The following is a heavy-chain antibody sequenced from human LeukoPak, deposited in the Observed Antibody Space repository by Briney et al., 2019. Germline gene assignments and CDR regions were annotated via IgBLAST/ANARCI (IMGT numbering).Heavy chain of an antibody. CDR3: ARDPPRSHSFDY. Sequence: GGSVRLSCAASGFTFDDYGMSWLRHAPGKGREWVSRINWNGGSTGYAVCVKGRFTLSRDNAKNSLYLQMNSMRAEDTALYYCARDPPRSHSFDYWGQGTLVTVSS. CDR1: GFTFDDYG. V-gene: IGHV3-20*04. J-gene: IGHJ4*02. CDR2: INWNGGST.